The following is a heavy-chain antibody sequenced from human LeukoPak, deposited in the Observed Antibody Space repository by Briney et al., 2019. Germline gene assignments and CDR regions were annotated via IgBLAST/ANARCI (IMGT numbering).Heavy chain of an antibody. CDR2: ISYDGSNK. CDR3: ARDPGIAAAGTFDY. V-gene: IGHV3-30*04. D-gene: IGHD6-13*01. CDR1: GFTFSSYA. J-gene: IGHJ4*02. Sequence: GRSLRLSCAASGFTFSSYAMHWVRQAPGKVLEWVAVISYDGSNKYYADSVKGRFTISRDNSKNTLYLQMNSLRAEDTAVYYCARDPGIAAAGTFDYWGQGTLVTVSS.